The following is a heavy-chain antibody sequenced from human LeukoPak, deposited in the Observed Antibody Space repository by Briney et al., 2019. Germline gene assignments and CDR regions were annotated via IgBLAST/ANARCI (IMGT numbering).Heavy chain of an antibody. CDR1: GGSFSTVNYY. J-gene: IGHJ5*02. CDR3: ARVYWGGFDH. Sequence: PSETLSLTFTVSGGSFSTVNYYWSWLRQSAGKGLEWIGRIQTSGNTNYNPSLKSRVTISLDTSRNQFSLKLSSVTAADTALYYCARVYWGGFDHWGQGTLVTVSS. V-gene: IGHV4-61*02. CDR2: IQTSGNT. D-gene: IGHD7-27*01.